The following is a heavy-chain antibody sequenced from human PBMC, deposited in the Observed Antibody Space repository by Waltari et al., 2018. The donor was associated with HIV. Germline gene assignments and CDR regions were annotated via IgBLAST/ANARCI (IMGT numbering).Heavy chain of an antibody. D-gene: IGHD3-3*01. CDR1: GGTFRSYA. Sequence: QVQLVQSGAEVKKPGSSVKVSCKASGGTFRSYAISWVRPAPGQGLEWMGGIIPIFGTANYAQKFQGRVTITADESTSTAYMELSSLRSEDTAVYYCARLRFRKGGDGMDVWGQGTTVTVSS. J-gene: IGHJ6*02. CDR3: ARLRFRKGGDGMDV. V-gene: IGHV1-69*01. CDR2: IIPIFGTA.